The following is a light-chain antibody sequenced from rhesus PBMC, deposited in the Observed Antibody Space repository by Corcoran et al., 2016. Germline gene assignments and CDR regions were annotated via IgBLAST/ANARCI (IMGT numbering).Light chain of an antibody. CDR1: ENVNNY. J-gene: IGKJ3*01. Sequence: DIQMTQSPSSLSASVGDRVTITCRASENVNNYLNWYQKKPGKAPKFLIHKASTLKSGVPQRFSGHGSRTDYTFTISSLQPEDVATYYCQHGYGTPFTFGPGTKLDIK. V-gene: IGKV1-74*01. CDR2: KAS. CDR3: QHGYGTPFT.